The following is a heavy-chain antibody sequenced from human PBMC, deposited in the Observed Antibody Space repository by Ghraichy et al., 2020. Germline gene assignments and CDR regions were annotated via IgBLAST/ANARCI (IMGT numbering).Heavy chain of an antibody. D-gene: IGHD3-10*01. J-gene: IGHJ5*02. CDR3: ARLNMIRGNGWFDP. Sequence: SETLSPTCTVSGGSIRNSIYYWGWIRQPPGKGLEWIGTIYYSGRNYYNPSLKSRVTISVDTSKNQFSLKLNSVTAADTAVYYCARLNMIRGNGWFDPWGQGTLVTVSS. CDR2: IYYSGRN. CDR1: GGSIRNSIYY. V-gene: IGHV4-39*01.